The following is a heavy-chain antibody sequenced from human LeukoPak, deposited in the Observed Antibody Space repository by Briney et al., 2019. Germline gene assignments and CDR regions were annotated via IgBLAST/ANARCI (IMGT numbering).Heavy chain of an antibody. V-gene: IGHV4-39*01. Sequence: PSETLSLTCTVSGGSISSSSYYWAWIRQPPGKGLEWIGNIYYSGNTYYNPSLKSRFTISVDTSKNQFSLKLNSVTAADTAVYYCARHTVAGTLLDSWGQGTLVTVSS. CDR3: ARHTVAGTLLDS. J-gene: IGHJ4*02. CDR2: IYYSGNT. CDR1: GGSISSSSYY. D-gene: IGHD6-19*01.